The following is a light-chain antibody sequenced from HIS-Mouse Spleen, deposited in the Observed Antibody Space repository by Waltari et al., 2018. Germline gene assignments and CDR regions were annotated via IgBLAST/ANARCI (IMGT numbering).Light chain of an antibody. CDR3: QVWDSSSDHVV. Sequence: SSVLTQPPSVSVAPGKTARITCGGNNIGSKSVHWYQQKPGQAPVLVVYDDSDRPSGIPGRFSGSNSGNTATLTISRVEAGDEADYYCQVWDSSSDHVVFGGGTKLTVL. CDR1: NIGSKS. J-gene: IGLJ2*01. CDR2: DDS. V-gene: IGLV3-21*03.